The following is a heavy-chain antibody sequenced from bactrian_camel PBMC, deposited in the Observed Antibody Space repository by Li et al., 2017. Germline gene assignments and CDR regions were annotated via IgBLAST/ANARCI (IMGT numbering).Heavy chain of an antibody. V-gene: IGHV3S53*01. CDR1: GYKDYY. CDR2: IDTSGGT. Sequence: VQLVESGGGSVQTGGSLKLSCVVSGYKDYYMAWFRQAPGNERKAVAFIDTSGGTNYAYSVAGRFTISKDNTKNTLYLQMNSLKPDDTAMYYCAAVMPYDCYSGSWPQTVAPSGFWGQGTQVTVS. J-gene: IGHJ6*01. D-gene: IGHD3*01. CDR3: AAVMPYDCYSGSWPQTVAPSGF.